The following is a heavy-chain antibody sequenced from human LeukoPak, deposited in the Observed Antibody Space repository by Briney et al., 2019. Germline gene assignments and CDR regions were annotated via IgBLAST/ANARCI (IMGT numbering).Heavy chain of an antibody. D-gene: IGHD3-22*01. CDR2: MNPNSGNT. V-gene: IGHV1-8*01. J-gene: IGHJ3*02. Sequence: ASVKVSCKASGYTFTSHDINWVRQATGQGLEWMGWMNPNSGNTGYAQKFQGRVIMTRDTAINTAYMELHSLRSEDAAVYYCAEGEYYYDSSGYYFHDAFDIWGQGTMVTVSS. CDR3: AEGEYYYDSSGYYFHDAFDI. CDR1: GYTFTSHD.